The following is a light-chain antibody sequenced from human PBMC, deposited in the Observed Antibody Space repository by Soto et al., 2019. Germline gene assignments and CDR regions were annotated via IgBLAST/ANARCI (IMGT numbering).Light chain of an antibody. CDR1: HSVSSSY. V-gene: IGKV3-20*01. Sequence: EIVLTQSPGTLSLSPGERATLSCRASHSVSSSYLGWYQQKPGQAPRLLIYGASGRATGIPDRFSGSGSGTDFTLTISRLEPEDFAVYYCQQYGSSPPFTFGPGTKVDIK. J-gene: IGKJ3*01. CDR2: GAS. CDR3: QQYGSSPPFT.